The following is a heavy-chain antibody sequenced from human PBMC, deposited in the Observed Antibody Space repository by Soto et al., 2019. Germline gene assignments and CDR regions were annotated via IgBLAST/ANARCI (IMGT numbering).Heavy chain of an antibody. V-gene: IGHV4-30-4*03. CDR2: VYYSGSS. CDR1: GDSISGGASF. D-gene: IGHD3-3*01. Sequence: QVQLQESGPGLVKPSETLSLTCTVSGDSISGGASFWSWIRQPPGKGLEWIANVYYSGSSYYNPYLKNRVTVSVDKSNDQFSLRLSSVTAAHPAVYFFVTSLNYDFWRDGGRHYYFDYWGQGTLVTVSS. J-gene: IGHJ4*02. CDR3: VTSLNYDFWRDGGRHYYFDY.